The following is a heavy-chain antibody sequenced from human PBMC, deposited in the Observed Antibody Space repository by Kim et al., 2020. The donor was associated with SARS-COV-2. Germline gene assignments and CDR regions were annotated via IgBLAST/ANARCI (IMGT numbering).Heavy chain of an antibody. J-gene: IGHJ6*02. V-gene: IGHV4-34*01. CDR1: GGSFSTYY. D-gene: IGHD6-19*01. CDR3: ARGMRKGGASGWYPNYYYYGMDV. Sequence: SETLSLTCAVYGGSFSTYYWSWIRQPPGKGPEWIGEINHSGSTNYNPSLKSRVTISVDTSKNQFSLRLSSVTAADTALYYCARGMRKGGASGWYPNYYYYGMDVWGQGTTVTVSS. CDR2: INHSGST.